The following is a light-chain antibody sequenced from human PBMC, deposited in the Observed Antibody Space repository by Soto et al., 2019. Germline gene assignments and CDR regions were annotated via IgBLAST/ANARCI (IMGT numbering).Light chain of an antibody. CDR1: SSDVGGYNY. Sequence: QSALTQPASVSGSPGQSITISCTGTSSDVGGYNYVSWYQQHPGKAPKLIIYEVSNRPSGVSNRFSGSKSGNTASLTISGLQAEDEGDYYCSSYTSSSTLYVFGTGTKVTVL. CDR3: SSYTSSSTLYV. J-gene: IGLJ1*01. V-gene: IGLV2-14*01. CDR2: EVS.